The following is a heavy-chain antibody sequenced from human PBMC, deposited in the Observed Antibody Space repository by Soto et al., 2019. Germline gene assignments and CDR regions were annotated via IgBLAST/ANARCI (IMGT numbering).Heavy chain of an antibody. CDR2: INSDGRST. CDR1: GFTLSNYW. Sequence: EVQLVESGGGSVKPGGSLRLSCAASGFTLSNYWMHWVRQAPGKGLVWVSRINSDGRSTTYDDSVKERLTISRENATNTLHLQLHGLRAEAMAVYYCARYVRSLRYHYYYYGMHVRRQRPTVTVCS. J-gene: IGHJ6*02. D-gene: IGHD3-16*02. CDR3: ARYVRSLRYHYYYYGMHV. V-gene: IGHV3-74*01.